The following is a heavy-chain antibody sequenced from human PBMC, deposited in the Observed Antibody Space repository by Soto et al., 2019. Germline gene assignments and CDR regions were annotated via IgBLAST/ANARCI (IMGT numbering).Heavy chain of an antibody. CDR1: GGSISSGGYS. CDR2: IYHSGST. D-gene: IGHD4-17*01. J-gene: IGHJ5*02. CDR3: ARDRDGDYEGWFDP. Sequence: QLQLQESGSGLVKPSQTLSLTCAVSGGSISSGGYSWSWIRQPPGKGLEWIGYIYHSGSTYYNPSLKSRVTISVDRSKNQFSLKLSSVTAADTAVYYWARDRDGDYEGWFDPWGQGTLVTVSS. V-gene: IGHV4-30-2*01.